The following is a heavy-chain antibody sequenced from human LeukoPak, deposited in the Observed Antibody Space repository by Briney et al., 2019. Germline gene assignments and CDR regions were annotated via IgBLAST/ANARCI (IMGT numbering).Heavy chain of an antibody. Sequence: HAGGSLRLSCAASGFTFNSYAMSWVRQAPGKGLEWVSGISGSGGSTYYADSVKGRFTISRDNSKNTLYLQMNSLRAEDTAVYYCAKDLSGNDYWGQGTLVTVSS. CDR2: ISGSGGST. V-gene: IGHV3-23*01. J-gene: IGHJ4*02. CDR3: AKDLSGNDY. CDR1: GFTFNSYA.